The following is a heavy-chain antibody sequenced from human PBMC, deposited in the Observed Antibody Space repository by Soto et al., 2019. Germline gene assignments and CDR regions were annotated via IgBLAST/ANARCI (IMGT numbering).Heavy chain of an antibody. J-gene: IGHJ4*02. CDR1: GGSISSDNW. CDR2: IYHSGST. V-gene: IGHV4-4*02. D-gene: IGHD3-22*01. CDR3: ARNRQYYYDSSGYTFDY. Sequence: QVQLQESGPGLVKPSGTLSLTCVVSGGSISSDNWWSWVRQPTGKGLEWIGEIYHSGSTNYNPSLKSRVTMSVDRSKDQFSLKLRSVTAADTAVYYCARNRQYYYDSSGYTFDYWGQGALVTVSS.